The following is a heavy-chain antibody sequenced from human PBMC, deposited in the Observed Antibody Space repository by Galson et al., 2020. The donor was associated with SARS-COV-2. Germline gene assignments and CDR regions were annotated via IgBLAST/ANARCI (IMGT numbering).Heavy chain of an antibody. CDR1: GFTVSSNY. Sequence: GESLKISCAASGFTVSSNYMSWVRQAPGKGLEWVSVIYSGGSTYYADSVKGRFTISRHNSKNTLYLQMNSLRAEDTAVYYCARGWSYPHAFEIWGQGTMVTVSS. V-gene: IGHV3-53*04. CDR3: ARGWSYPHAFEI. D-gene: IGHD1-26*01. CDR2: IYSGGST. J-gene: IGHJ3*02.